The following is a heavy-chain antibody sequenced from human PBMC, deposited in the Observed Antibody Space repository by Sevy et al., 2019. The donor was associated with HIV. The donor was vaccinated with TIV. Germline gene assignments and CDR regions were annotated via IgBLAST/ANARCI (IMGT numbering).Heavy chain of an antibody. CDR2: ISYDGSNK. Sequence: GGSLRLSCAASVFTFSSYAMHWVRQAPGKGLEWVAVISYDGSNKYYADSVKGRFTISRDNSKNTLYLQMNSLRAEDTAVYYCARAVDGGTAAGRSAGMDVWGQGTTVTVSS. CDR3: ARAVDGGTAAGRSAGMDV. D-gene: IGHD6-13*01. V-gene: IGHV3-30-3*01. CDR1: VFTFSSYA. J-gene: IGHJ6*02.